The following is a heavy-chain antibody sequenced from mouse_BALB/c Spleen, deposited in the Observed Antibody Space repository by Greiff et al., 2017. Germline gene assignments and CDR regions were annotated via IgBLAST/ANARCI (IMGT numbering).Heavy chain of an antibody. CDR3: GRHPSSVAY. CDR2: ISSGGST. J-gene: IGHJ3*01. V-gene: IGHV5-6-5*01. Sequence: EVQLQESGAGLVKPGGSLKLSCAASGFTFTSYAMPWVRQTPEKRLEWVASISSGGSTYYPDSVKGRFTISRDNARNVLYLQMSSLRTEDPAMYYGGRHPSSVAYWGQGTLVTVSA. CDR1: GFTFTSYA. D-gene: IGHD6-1*01.